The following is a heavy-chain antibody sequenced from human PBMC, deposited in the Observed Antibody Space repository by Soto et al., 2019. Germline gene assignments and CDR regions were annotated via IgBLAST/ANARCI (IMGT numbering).Heavy chain of an antibody. Sequence: QVQLVESGGGVVQPGRSLRLSCAASGFTFSSYGMHWVRQAPGKGLEWVAVISYDGSNKHYADSVKGRFTISRDNFKNTLYLQINSLRAEDTAVYYCVGGQDGNAFDIWGQGTMVTVSS. D-gene: IGHD2-15*01. V-gene: IGHV3-30*03. J-gene: IGHJ3*02. CDR1: GFTFSSYG. CDR3: VGGQDGNAFDI. CDR2: ISYDGSNK.